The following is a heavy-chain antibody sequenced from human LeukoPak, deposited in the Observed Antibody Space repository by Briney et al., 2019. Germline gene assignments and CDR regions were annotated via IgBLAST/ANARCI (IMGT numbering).Heavy chain of an antibody. V-gene: IGHV1-46*01. CDR2: INPSGGST. Sequence: ASVKVSCKASGGTFSSYAISWVRQAPGQGLEWMGIINPSGGSTSYAQKFQGRVTMTRDTSTSTVYMELSSLRSEDTAVYYCARGQVRITMVRGTSSPLDYWGQGTLVTVSS. J-gene: IGHJ4*02. CDR3: ARGQVRITMVRGTSSPLDY. CDR1: GGTFSSYA. D-gene: IGHD3-10*01.